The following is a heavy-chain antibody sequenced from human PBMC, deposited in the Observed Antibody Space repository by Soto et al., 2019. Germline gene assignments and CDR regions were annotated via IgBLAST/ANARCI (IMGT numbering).Heavy chain of an antibody. CDR3: AKALSGYPYYYYGMDV. D-gene: IGHD5-12*01. Sequence: LRLSCAASGFTFSSYAMSWVRQAPGKGLEWVSAISGSGGSTYYADSVKGRFTISRDNSKNTLYLQMNSLRAEDTAVYYCAKALSGYPYYYYGMDVWGQGTTVTVSS. CDR2: ISGSGGST. CDR1: GFTFSSYA. J-gene: IGHJ6*02. V-gene: IGHV3-23*01.